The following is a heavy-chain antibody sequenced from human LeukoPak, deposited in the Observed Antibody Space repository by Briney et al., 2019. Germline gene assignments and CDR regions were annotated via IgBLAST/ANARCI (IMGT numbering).Heavy chain of an antibody. CDR3: ARGSGTIFGVVIIGENWFDP. Sequence: SETLSLTCPVSGGSISSSSYYWGWLRQPPGKGLEWIGSIYYSGSTYYNPSLKSRVTISVDTSKNQFSLKLSSVTAADTAVYYCARGSGTIFGVVIIGENWFDPWGQGTLVTVSS. J-gene: IGHJ5*02. V-gene: IGHV4-39*01. CDR2: IYYSGST. CDR1: GGSISSSSYY. D-gene: IGHD3-3*01.